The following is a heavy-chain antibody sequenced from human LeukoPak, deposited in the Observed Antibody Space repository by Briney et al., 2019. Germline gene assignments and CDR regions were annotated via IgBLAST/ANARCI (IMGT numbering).Heavy chain of an antibody. Sequence: PGGSLRLSCTASGFTFSNYAMSWVRQAPGKGLESVSASGNGDTYYADSVKGRFSISRDNSKNTLYLQMNSLRAEDTAVYYCASVDTVMAYYFDLWGQGTLVTVSS. D-gene: IGHD5-18*01. CDR1: GFTFSNYA. CDR2: SGNGDT. CDR3: ASVDTVMAYYFDL. V-gene: IGHV3-23*01. J-gene: IGHJ4*02.